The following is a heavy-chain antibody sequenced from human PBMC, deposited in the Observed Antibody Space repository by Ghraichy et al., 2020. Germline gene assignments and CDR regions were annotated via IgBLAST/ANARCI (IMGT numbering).Heavy chain of an antibody. V-gene: IGHV3-48*03. CDR3: ARYAATIFRSRYYYGMDV. CDR1: GFTFSSYE. J-gene: IGHJ6*02. Sequence: GGSLRLSCAASGFTFSSYEMNWVRQAPGKGLEWVSYISSSGSTIYYADSVKGRFTISRDNAKNSLYLQMNSLRAEDTAVYYCARYAATIFRSRYYYGMDVWGQGTTVTVSS. D-gene: IGHD3-3*01. CDR2: ISSSGSTI.